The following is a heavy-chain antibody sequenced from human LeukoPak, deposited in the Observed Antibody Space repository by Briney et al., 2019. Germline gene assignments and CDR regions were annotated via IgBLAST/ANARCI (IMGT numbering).Heavy chain of an antibody. Sequence: SQTLSLTCTVSGGSISNSTTGAGSASPQGRGWSGLGVSYSGSTDYNPSLKSRVTISVDTSKNQFSLTLNSVTAADTAVYFCARYYGSGRDPDYWGQGTLVTVSS. CDR3: ARYYGSGRDPDY. D-gene: IGHD3-10*01. V-gene: IGHV4-39*01. CDR1: GGSISNSTT. CDR2: SYSGST. J-gene: IGHJ4*02.